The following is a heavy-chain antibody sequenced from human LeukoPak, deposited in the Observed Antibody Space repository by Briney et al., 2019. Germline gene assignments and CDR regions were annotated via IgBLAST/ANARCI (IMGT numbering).Heavy chain of an antibody. Sequence: PGGSLRLSCTASGFTFTTHWMSWVRQAPGKGLEWVAKISQDGSEKDYVDSVKGRFTISRDNAKNSVYVQMNSLRAEDTAVYYCATGARGKNWGQGTLVTVPS. CDR2: ISQDGSEK. CDR3: ATGARGKN. V-gene: IGHV3-7*01. J-gene: IGHJ4*02. CDR1: GFTFTTHW.